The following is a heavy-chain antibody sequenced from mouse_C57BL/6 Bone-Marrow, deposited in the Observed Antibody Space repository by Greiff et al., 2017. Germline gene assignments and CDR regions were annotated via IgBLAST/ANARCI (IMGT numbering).Heavy chain of an antibody. CDR1: GFNIKDDY. D-gene: IGHD2-4*01. Sequence: EVQLQQSGAELVRPGASVKLSCTASGFNIKDDYMHWVKQRPEQGLEWIGWIDPENGDTEYASKFQGKATITAATSSNTAYLQLSSLTSEDTAVYYCTSLIYYDYGLFAYWGQGTLVTVSA. V-gene: IGHV14-4*01. CDR3: TSLIYYDYGLFAY. CDR2: IDPENGDT. J-gene: IGHJ3*01.